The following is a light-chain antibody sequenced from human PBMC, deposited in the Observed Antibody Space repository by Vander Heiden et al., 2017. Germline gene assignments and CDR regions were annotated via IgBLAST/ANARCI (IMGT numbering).Light chain of an antibody. J-gene: IGLJ2*01. CDR2: SGR. V-gene: IGLV3-19*01. CDR3: NSRDRNDDQVL. Sequence: SFALPQDPAVSVVLGQTVSITCQGASLTTSYANWYQQRPGQAPLLVIYSGRSRPSGIPDRFSGSTSGTTASLTITGTQAEDEADYYCNSRDRNDDQVLFGGGTKLTVL. CDR1: SLTTSY.